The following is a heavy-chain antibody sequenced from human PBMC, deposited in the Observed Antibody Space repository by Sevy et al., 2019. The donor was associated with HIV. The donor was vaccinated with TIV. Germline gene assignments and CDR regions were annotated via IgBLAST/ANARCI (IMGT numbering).Heavy chain of an antibody. J-gene: IGHJ6*02. CDR2: ISYDGSNK. CDR1: EFTFSSYA. Sequence: GGSLRLSCAASEFTFSSYAMHWVRQAPGKGLEWVAVISYDGSNKYYADSVKGRFTISRDNSKNTLYLQMNSLRAEDTAVYYCARELTYYDFWSVSRYGMDVWGQGTTVTVSS. CDR3: ARELTYYDFWSVSRYGMDV. D-gene: IGHD3-3*01. V-gene: IGHV3-30-3*01.